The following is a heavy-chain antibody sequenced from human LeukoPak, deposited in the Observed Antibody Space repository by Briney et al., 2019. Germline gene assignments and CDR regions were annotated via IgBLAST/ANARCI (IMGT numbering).Heavy chain of an antibody. CDR2: INHSGST. V-gene: IGHV4-34*01. D-gene: IGHD5-18*01. CDR1: GGSFSGYY. CDR3: ARVGYSYGYFDY. Sequence: SETLSLTCAVYGGSFSGYYWSWIRQPPGKGVEWIGEINHSGSTNYNPSLKSRVTISVDTSKNQFSLKLSSVTAADTAVYYCARVGYSYGYFDYWGQGTLVTVSS. J-gene: IGHJ4*02.